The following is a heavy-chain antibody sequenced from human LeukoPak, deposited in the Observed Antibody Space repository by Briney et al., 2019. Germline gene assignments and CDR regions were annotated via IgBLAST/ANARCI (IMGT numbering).Heavy chain of an antibody. V-gene: IGHV3-30*02. CDR1: GFTFSSYG. CDR2: IRSDSSNK. D-gene: IGHD1-26*01. J-gene: IGHJ4*02. CDR3: AKQVGGSYYAHFDY. Sequence: PGGSLRLSCAAPGFTFSSYGMNWVRQAPGKGLEWVAFIRSDSSNKYYADSVKGRFTISRDNAKNTLYLQMNSLRAEDTAVYYCAKQVGGSYYAHFDYWGQGTLVTVCS.